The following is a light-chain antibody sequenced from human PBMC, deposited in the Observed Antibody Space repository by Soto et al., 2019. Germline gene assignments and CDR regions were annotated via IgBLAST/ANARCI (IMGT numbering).Light chain of an antibody. CDR1: SSNIGKNY. Sequence: QSVLTQPPSVSADPGQKVPISCSGNSSNIGKNYVSWFQQFPGTAPKLLIYDNDKRPSGIPDRFSGSNSGTSATLGITGLQTGDEADYYCDTWDSSLSAVVFGGGTKLTVL. CDR2: DND. V-gene: IGLV1-51*01. J-gene: IGLJ2*01. CDR3: DTWDSSLSAVV.